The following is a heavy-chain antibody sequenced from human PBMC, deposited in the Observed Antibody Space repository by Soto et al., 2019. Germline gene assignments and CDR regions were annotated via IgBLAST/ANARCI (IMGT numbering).Heavy chain of an antibody. CDR3: ARDVRDYDFWSVYTQDYGMDV. CDR1: GSTFSSYA. CDR2: ISYDGSNK. V-gene: IGHV3-30-3*01. D-gene: IGHD3-3*01. Sequence: QPGGSLRLSCAASGSTFSSYAMHWVRQAPGKGLEWVAVISYDGSNKYYADSVKGRFTISRDNSKNTLYLQMNSLRAEDTAVYYCARDVRDYDFWSVYTQDYGMDVWGQGTTVTVSS. J-gene: IGHJ6*02.